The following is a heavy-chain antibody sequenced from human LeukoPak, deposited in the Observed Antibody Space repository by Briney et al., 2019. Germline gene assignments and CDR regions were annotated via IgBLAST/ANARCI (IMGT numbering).Heavy chain of an antibody. CDR1: GYTFTSYG. D-gene: IGHD3-16*02. Sequence: ASVKVSCKASGYTFTSYGISWVRQAPGQGLEWMGWISAYNGNTNYAQKFQGRVTITRDTSASTAYMELSSLRSEDTAVYYCARSVWGSYRYDYWGQGTLVTVSS. J-gene: IGHJ4*02. V-gene: IGHV1-18*01. CDR2: ISAYNGNT. CDR3: ARSVWGSYRYDY.